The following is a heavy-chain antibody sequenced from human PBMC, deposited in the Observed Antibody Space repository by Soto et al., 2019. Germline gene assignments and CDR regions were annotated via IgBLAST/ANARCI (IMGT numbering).Heavy chain of an antibody. CDR1: GFTFSSHA. CDR3: AKKRSDSSSMGCFDY. D-gene: IGHD6-6*01. Sequence: EVQLLESGGGLVQPGGSLRLSCAASGFTFSSHAMNWVRQAPGKGLEWVSAISGSANDIYYADSVKGRFTISSDSSTNTLFLQMNSLRAEDTAVYYCAKKRSDSSSMGCFDYWGQGTLVTVSS. CDR2: ISGSANDI. J-gene: IGHJ4*02. V-gene: IGHV3-23*01.